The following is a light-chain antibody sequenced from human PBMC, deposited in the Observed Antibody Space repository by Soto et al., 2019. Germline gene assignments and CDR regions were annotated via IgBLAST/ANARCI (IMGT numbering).Light chain of an antibody. CDR1: NSNLGAVYD. J-gene: IGLJ3*02. V-gene: IGLV1-40*01. CDR3: QAYDDSLTAFV. Sequence: QSVLTQPPSVSGAPGQRVTISCTGTNSNLGAVYDVHWYQQLPGAAPKLVIFGNRNRPSGVPERFSGSKSGTSASLAITGRQADDEADYYCQAYDDSLTAFVFGGGTKLTVL. CDR2: GNR.